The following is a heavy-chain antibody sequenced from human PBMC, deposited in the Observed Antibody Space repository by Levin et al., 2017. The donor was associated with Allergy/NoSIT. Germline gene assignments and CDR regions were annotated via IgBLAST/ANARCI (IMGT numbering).Heavy chain of an antibody. V-gene: IGHV3-48*01. CDR3: ARSRYCSCGSCYTNWFDP. D-gene: IGHD2-15*01. J-gene: IGHJ5*02. CDR1: GFTFSSYS. Sequence: GGSLRLSCAASGFTFSSYSMKWVRQAPGKGLEWVSYISSSSSTIYYADSVKGRFTISRDNAKNSLYLQMNSLRAEDTAVYYCARSRYCSCGSCYTNWFDPWGQGTLVTVSS. CDR2: ISSSSSTI.